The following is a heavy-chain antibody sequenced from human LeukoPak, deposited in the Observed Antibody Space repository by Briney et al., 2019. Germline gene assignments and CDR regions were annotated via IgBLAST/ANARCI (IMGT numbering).Heavy chain of an antibody. CDR1: GGSISSYY. CDR3: ARQNSSGYYFDY. J-gene: IGHJ4*02. Sequence: SETLSLTCTVSGGSISSYYWSWIRQPPGKGLEWIGHIYGSGSTNYNPSLKSRVTLSVDTSKNQFSLKLSSVTAADTAVYYCARQNSSGYYFDYWGQGTLVTVSP. D-gene: IGHD6-25*01. CDR2: IYGSGST. V-gene: IGHV4-59*01.